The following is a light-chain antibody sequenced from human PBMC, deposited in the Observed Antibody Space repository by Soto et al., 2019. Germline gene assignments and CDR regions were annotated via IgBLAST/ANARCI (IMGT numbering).Light chain of an antibody. Sequence: DIQMTQSPSSLSASVGDRVTITCRASQVIRHDLGWYQQKPGKAPKRLIYAASSLETGFPSRFSGSGSGTEFTLTISSLQPEDFSTYYCLQNNAYPLTFGPGTKVDIK. CDR3: LQNNAYPLT. CDR2: AAS. V-gene: IGKV1-17*01. CDR1: QVIRHD. J-gene: IGKJ3*01.